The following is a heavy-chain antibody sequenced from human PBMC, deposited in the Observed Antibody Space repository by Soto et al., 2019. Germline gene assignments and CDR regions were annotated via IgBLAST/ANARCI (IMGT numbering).Heavy chain of an antibody. D-gene: IGHD1-26*01. CDR3: GRNLASGGTYYIDY. V-gene: IGHV3-72*01. Sequence: EVQLVESGGGLVEPGGSLRLSCAASGFIFSDHYMDWVRQAPGKGLEWIGRVRDKANGYTTEYAASVRGRFTVSRDDSKNSLDLQMNRLQIEDTAMYYCGRNLASGGTYYIDYWGQGTLVTVSS. CDR2: VRDKANGYTT. J-gene: IGHJ4*02. CDR1: GFIFSDHY.